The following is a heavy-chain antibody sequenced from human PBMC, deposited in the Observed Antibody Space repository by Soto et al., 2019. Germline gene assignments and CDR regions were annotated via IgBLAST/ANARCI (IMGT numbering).Heavy chain of an antibody. J-gene: IGHJ5*02. Sequence: SETLSLTCTASGSTISSSSYYRGRIRQPPRKGLEWIGSIYYSGRTYYNPSLKSRVTLSVDTSKNQVSLKLTSVTAADTAVYYCARRICSERYCYTGWDNCFDPWGQGILVTVS. V-gene: IGHV4-39*01. CDR2: IYYSGRT. CDR3: ARRICSERYCYTGWDNCFDP. CDR1: GSTISSSSYY. D-gene: IGHD5-18*01.